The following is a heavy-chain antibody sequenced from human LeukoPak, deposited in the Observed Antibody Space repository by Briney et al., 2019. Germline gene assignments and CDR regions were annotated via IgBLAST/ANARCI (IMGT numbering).Heavy chain of an antibody. V-gene: IGHV3-30*18. CDR3: AKVTPGSTARKSGLDF. J-gene: IGHJ4*02. CDR2: MSFDGSNI. D-gene: IGHD2-21*02. CDR1: GSGLGSYG. Sequence: GGSWRLSVQAPGSGLGSYGMPWFGQPPAKGLEWLAVMSFDGSNIYYGDSVKGRFTISRANSKNTLYLQMNSLRVEDTALYYCAKVTPGSTARKSGLDFWGQGTLVTVSS.